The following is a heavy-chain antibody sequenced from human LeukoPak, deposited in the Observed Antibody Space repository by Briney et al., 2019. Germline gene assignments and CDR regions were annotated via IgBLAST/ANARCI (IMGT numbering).Heavy chain of an antibody. J-gene: IGHJ4*02. CDR2: ISAYNGNT. V-gene: IGHV1-18*01. Sequence: ASVKVSCKASGYTFTSYGISWVRQAPGQGLEWMGWISAYNGNTNYAQKLQGRVTMTTDTSTSTAYMELRSLRSDDTAVYYCARVYSSSWTPADYFDCWGQGTLVTVSS. CDR3: ARVYSSSWTPADYFDC. D-gene: IGHD6-13*01. CDR1: GYTFTSYG.